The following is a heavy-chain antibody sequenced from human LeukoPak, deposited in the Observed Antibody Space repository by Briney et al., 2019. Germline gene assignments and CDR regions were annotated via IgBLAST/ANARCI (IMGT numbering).Heavy chain of an antibody. CDR1: GGSISSTTHY. D-gene: IGHD3-22*01. CDR2: MHYSGST. CDR3: ASSGYYYDSSGYYQLLLFDY. V-gene: IGHV4-39*01. J-gene: IGHJ4*02. Sequence: SETLSLTCTVSGGSISSTTHYWSWIRQPPGKGLEWIGSMHYSGSTYYNPSLKSRVTISVDTSKNQFSLKLTSVNAADTAVYYCASSGYYYDSSGYYQLLLFDYWGQGTLVTVSS.